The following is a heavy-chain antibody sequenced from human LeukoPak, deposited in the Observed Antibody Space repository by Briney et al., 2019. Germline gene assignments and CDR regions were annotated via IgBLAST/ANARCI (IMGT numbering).Heavy chain of an antibody. Sequence: PGGSLRLSCAASGFTFSSYEMNWVRQAPGKGLEWVSYISSSGSTIYYADSVKGRFTISRDNAKNSGYLQMNSLRAEDTAVYYCARDSPHRPWGSGFDYWGQGTLVTVSS. J-gene: IGHJ4*02. D-gene: IGHD3-16*01. CDR2: ISSSGSTI. CDR3: ARDSPHRPWGSGFDY. V-gene: IGHV3-48*03. CDR1: GFTFSSYE.